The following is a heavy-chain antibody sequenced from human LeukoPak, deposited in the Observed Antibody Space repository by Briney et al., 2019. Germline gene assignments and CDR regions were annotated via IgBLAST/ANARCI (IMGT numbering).Heavy chain of an antibody. J-gene: IGHJ4*02. CDR1: GFTFSSYA. CDR2: RSGAVSST. D-gene: IGHD3-22*01. Sequence: GGSLRLSCAASGFTFSSYAMSWVRQAPGKGLEWVSTRSGAVSSTYYAESVNGRFTISRDNSKNTLYLQMNSLRVEDTAVYYCAKVVGSGYSFDYWGQGTLVTVSS. CDR3: AKVVGSGYSFDY. V-gene: IGHV3-23*01.